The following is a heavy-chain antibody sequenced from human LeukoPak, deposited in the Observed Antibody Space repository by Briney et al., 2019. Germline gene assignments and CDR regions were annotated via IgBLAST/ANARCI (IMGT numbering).Heavy chain of an antibody. V-gene: IGHV1-18*01. D-gene: IGHD3-22*01. Sequence: ASVKVSCKASGYTFTSYGISWVRQAPGQGLEWMGWISAYNGSTNYAQKFQGRVTMTRDTSISTAYMELSRLRSDDTAVYYCARQTHYYDSSGYYYEFNNGLDYWGQGTLVTVSS. CDR3: ARQTHYYDSSGYYYEFNNGLDY. CDR2: ISAYNGST. CDR1: GYTFTSYG. J-gene: IGHJ4*02.